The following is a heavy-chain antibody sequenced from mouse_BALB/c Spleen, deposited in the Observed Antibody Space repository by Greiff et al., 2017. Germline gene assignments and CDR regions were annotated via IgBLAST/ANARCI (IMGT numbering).Heavy chain of an antibody. D-gene: IGHD4-1*01. CDR3: ARGTGTRYAMDY. V-gene: IGHV5-4*02. Sequence: DVQLVESGGGLVKPGGSLKLSCSASGFTFSDYYMYWVRQTPEKRLEWVATISDGGSYTYYPDSVKGRFTISRDNAKNNLYLQMSSLKSEDTAMYYCARGTGTRYAMDYGGQGTSVTVSS. J-gene: IGHJ4*01. CDR1: GFTFSDYY. CDR2: ISDGGSYT.